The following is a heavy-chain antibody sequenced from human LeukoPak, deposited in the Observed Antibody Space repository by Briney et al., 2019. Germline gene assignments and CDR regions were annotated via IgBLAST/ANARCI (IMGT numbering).Heavy chain of an antibody. V-gene: IGHV1-18*04. CDR3: AREGLPYYDFWSGYPNSYYYGMDV. CDR2: ISAYNGNT. CDR1: GYTFTSYY. J-gene: IGHJ6*02. Sequence: ASVKVSCKASGYTFTSYYMHWVRQAPGQGLEWMGWISAYNGNTNYAQKLQGRVTMTTDTSTSTAYMELRSLRSDDTAVYYCAREGLPYYDFWSGYPNSYYYGMDVWGQGTTVTVSS. D-gene: IGHD3-3*01.